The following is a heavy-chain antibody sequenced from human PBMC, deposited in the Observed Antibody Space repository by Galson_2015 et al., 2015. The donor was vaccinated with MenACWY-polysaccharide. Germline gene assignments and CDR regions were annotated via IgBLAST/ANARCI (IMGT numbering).Heavy chain of an antibody. CDR1: GYKFTSYD. V-gene: IGHV1-8*01. CDR2: MNPNSGNT. D-gene: IGHD2-21*01. J-gene: IGHJ4*02. Sequence: SVKVSCKASGYKFTSYDINWVRQATGQGPEWMGWMNPNSGNTGYAQKFQGRVTMTSSSAMTTAYMELSSLRSEDTAVYYCARIIARKYTFADSWGQGTLVTVSS. CDR3: ARIIARKYTFADS.